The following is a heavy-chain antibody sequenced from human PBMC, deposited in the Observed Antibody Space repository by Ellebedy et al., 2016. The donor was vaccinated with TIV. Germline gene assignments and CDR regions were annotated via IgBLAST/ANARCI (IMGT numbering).Heavy chain of an antibody. CDR1: GFTFSSYG. Sequence: PGGSLRLSCAASGFTFSSYGMSWVRQAPGKGLEWVSGINWNGGSTGYADSVKGRFTISRDNAKNSLYLQMNSLRAEDTSLYYCARDRSVVMASDAFDIWGQGTMVTVSS. CDR3: ARDRSVVMASDAFDI. CDR2: INWNGGST. V-gene: IGHV3-20*04. D-gene: IGHD4-23*01. J-gene: IGHJ3*02.